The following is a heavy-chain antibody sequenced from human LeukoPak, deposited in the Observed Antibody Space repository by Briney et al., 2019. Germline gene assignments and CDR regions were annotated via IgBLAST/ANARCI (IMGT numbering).Heavy chain of an antibody. CDR3: AKDLYSSGFDY. CDR1: GFTFSTYG. D-gene: IGHD6-19*01. CDR2: ISYDGSNK. J-gene: IGHJ4*02. Sequence: GGSLRLSRAASGFTFSTYGMHWVRQAPGKGLEWVAVISYDGSNKYYADSVKGRFTISRDNSKNTLYLQMNSLRAEDTAVYYCAKDLYSSGFDYWGQGTLVTVSS. V-gene: IGHV3-30*18.